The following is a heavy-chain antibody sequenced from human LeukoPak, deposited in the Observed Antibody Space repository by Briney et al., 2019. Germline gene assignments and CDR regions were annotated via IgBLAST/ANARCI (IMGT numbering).Heavy chain of an antibody. CDR1: GGSFSGYY. Sequence: SETLSLTCAVYGGSFSGYYWSWIRQPPGKGLEWIGEINHSGSTNYNPSLKSRVTISVDTSKNQFSLKLSSVTAADTAVYYCARLNYWYFDLWGRGTLLTVSS. CDR3: ARLNYWYFDL. V-gene: IGHV4-34*01. CDR2: INHSGST. J-gene: IGHJ2*01.